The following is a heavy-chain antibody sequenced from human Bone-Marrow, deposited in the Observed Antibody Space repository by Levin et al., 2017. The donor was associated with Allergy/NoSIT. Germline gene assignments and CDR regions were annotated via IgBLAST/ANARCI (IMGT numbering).Heavy chain of an antibody. CDR1: GFTFSNYG. Sequence: GGSLRLSCEASGFTFSNYGMHWVRQAPGKGLEWVALISFDGSEKNSAASVKGRFTISRDNSKNILYLQMNSLRPEDTAVYYCAKDPYGIVATNSDEGYWGQGTLVTVSS. D-gene: IGHD1-26*01. CDR3: AKDPYGIVATNSDEGY. CDR2: ISFDGSEK. J-gene: IGHJ4*02. V-gene: IGHV3-30*18.